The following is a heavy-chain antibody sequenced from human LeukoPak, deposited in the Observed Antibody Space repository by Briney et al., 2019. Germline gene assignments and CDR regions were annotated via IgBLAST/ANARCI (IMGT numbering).Heavy chain of an antibody. V-gene: IGHV4-34*01. CDR2: INHSGSI. J-gene: IGHJ4*02. CDR1: GGSFSGYY. Sequence: SETLSLTCAVYGGSFSGYYWSWIRQPPGKGLEWIGEINHSGSINYNPSLKSRVTISVDTPKNQFSLKLSSVTAADTAVYYCARGGSSGWYRPSGSDYWGQGTPVTVSS. D-gene: IGHD6-19*01. CDR3: ARGGSSGWYRPSGSDY.